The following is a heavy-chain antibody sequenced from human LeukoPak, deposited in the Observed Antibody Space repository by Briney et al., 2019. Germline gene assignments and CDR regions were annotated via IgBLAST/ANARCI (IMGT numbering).Heavy chain of an antibody. CDR3: ARGSTFGGVISDF. Sequence: PGGSLRLSCAVSGFTFRSYAMKWVRQAPGKGLEWLSFITRSSRIIYYADSVKGRFTISRDNANNSLHLQMNSLRVEDTGIYFCARGSTFGGVISDFWGQGTLVTVSS. J-gene: IGHJ4*02. CDR2: ITRSSRII. V-gene: IGHV3-48*01. D-gene: IGHD3-16*02. CDR1: GFTFRSYA.